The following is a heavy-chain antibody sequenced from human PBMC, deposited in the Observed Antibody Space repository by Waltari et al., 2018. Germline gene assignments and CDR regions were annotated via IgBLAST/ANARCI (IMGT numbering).Heavy chain of an antibody. J-gene: IGHJ4*02. Sequence: EVQLVESGGGLVQPGGSLRLSCAASGFTFSSYSMNWFRQAPGKGLEWVSYISSSSSTIYYADSVKGRFTISRDNAKNSLYLQMNSLRAEDTAVYYCARALENYDFWSGYPRVAATPFDYWGQGTLVTVSS. CDR1: GFTFSSYS. V-gene: IGHV3-48*04. CDR2: ISSSSSTI. CDR3: ARALENYDFWSGYPRVAATPFDY. D-gene: IGHD3-3*01.